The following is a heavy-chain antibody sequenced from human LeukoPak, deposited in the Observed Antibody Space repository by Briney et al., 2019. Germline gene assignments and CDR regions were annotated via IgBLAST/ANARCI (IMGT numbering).Heavy chain of an antibody. J-gene: IGHJ3*02. CDR1: GYTFTGYY. Sequence: ASVKVSCKASGYTFTGYYMHWVRQAPGQGLEWMGWINPNSGGTNYAQKFQGRVTMTRDTSINTAYMELSSLRSEDTAVYYCARVVRGSCLPARGVCGAFDIWGQGTMVTVSS. V-gene: IGHV1-2*02. D-gene: IGHD2-15*01. CDR3: ARVVRGSCLPARGVCGAFDI. CDR2: INPNSGGT.